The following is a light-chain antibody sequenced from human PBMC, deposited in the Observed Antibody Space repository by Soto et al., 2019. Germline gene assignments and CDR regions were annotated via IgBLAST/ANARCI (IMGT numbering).Light chain of an antibody. CDR2: DAS. V-gene: IGKV3-11*01. CDR3: QHRSEWPVS. Sequence: EIVLTQSPATLSLSPVERATLSCRASQSVNSYLAWYQQKPGQAPRLLISDASNRATGIPARFSGSGSGTDFTLTISSLEPEDFAVYYCQHRSEWPVSFGQGTRL. CDR1: QSVNSY. J-gene: IGKJ5*01.